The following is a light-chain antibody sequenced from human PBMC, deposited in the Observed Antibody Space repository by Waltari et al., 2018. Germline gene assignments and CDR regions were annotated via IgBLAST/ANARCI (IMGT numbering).Light chain of an antibody. CDR3: QQYNDWPRT. V-gene: IGKV3D-15*01. CDR2: RAS. CDR1: QSVGTN. J-gene: IGKJ1*01. Sequence: EIVLTQSPATLSVSPGDRVTLSCRASQSVGTNFAWYQHSPGRAPRLLVYRASTRASYIPARFSASGSGTEFTLSISTLQSEDSAVFYCQQYNDWPRTFGQGTKVEIK.